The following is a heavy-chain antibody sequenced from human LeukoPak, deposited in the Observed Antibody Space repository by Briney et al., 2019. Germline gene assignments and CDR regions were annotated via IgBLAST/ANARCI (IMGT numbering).Heavy chain of an antibody. V-gene: IGHV4-31*03. Sequence: SQTLSLTCTVSGGSISSGDYYWSWIRQHPGKGLEWIAYIYYTGSTYYNPSLKSRLTISVDRSKNQFSLRLSSMTAADTAVYYCARVPSVIDAFDIWGQGTMVTVSS. CDR1: GGSISSGDYY. J-gene: IGHJ3*02. CDR3: ARVPSVIDAFDI. CDR2: IYYTGST. D-gene: IGHD2-21*01.